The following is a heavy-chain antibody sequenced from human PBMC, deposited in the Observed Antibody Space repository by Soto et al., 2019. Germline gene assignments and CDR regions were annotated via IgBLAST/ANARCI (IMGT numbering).Heavy chain of an antibody. Sequence: QVQLQESGPGLVQPSETLSLTCAVSGGSITSGHWWSWVRQTPGKGLEWIGEIYHGGTTDYNPSLKGRVTMSVDKSMNQFSLKLKSVTAADTAVYYCAREGAYFDSWSGYFGPGYFDKWGQGILVTVSS. CDR3: AREGAYFDSWSGYFGPGYFDK. V-gene: IGHV4-4*02. D-gene: IGHD3-3*01. J-gene: IGHJ4*02. CDR2: IYHGGTT. CDR1: GGSITSGHW.